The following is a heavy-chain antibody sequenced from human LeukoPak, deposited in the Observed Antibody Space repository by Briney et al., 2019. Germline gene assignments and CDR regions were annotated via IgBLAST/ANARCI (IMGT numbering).Heavy chain of an antibody. CDR1: GLTFRRYG. J-gene: IGHJ4*02. CDR3: SKDTSSRADY. D-gene: IGHD3-16*01. V-gene: IGHV3-30*18. CDR2: ISYDGSNK. Sequence: GWALTLSCAACGLTFRRYGMHWVRQAPGKGREGVAVISYDGSNKYYADYVKGRFTISRDNSKNTLYLQMNSLRAEDTAVDYLSKDTSSRADYWGQGTLVTVSS.